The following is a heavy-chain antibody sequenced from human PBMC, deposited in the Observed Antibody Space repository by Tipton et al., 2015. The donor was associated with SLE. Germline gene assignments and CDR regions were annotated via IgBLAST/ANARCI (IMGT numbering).Heavy chain of an antibody. V-gene: IGHV4-34*01. D-gene: IGHD6-6*01. J-gene: IGHJ5*02. Sequence: TLSLTCAVYGASFSGYYWNWIRQPPGKGLEWIGEINHSGSTNYNPSLKSRVTISVDTSKNQFSLRLSSVTAADTAVYYCASGGAARGGWFDPWGQGTLVTVSS. CDR2: INHSGST. CDR1: GASFSGYY. CDR3: ASGGAARGGWFDP.